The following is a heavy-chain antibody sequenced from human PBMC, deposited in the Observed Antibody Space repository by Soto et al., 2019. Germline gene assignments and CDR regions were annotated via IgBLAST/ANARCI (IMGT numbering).Heavy chain of an antibody. Sequence: QVQLVQSGGEVKKPGASVKVSCKASGYTFSSYGLSWVRQAPGQGLEWMGWISGDNGNTNYAQKLQGRVTMTTDTXXXXXXXXXXXXXXXXXXXXXXXXDXXXXXSYGMDVWGLGTTVTVSS. CDR1: GYTFSSYG. J-gene: IGHJ6*02. CDR2: ISGDNGNT. CDR3: XXDXXXXXSYGMDV. V-gene: IGHV1-18*01. D-gene: IGHD3-16*02.